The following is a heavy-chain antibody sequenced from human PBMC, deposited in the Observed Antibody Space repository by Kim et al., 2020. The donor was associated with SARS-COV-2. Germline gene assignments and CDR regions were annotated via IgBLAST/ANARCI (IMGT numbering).Heavy chain of an antibody. J-gene: IGHJ4*02. Sequence: GGSLRLSCAASGFTFSSYAMSWVRQAPGKGLEWVSAISGSGGSTYYADSVKGRFTISRDNSKNTLYLQMNSLRAEDTAVYYCAKDPPSVYCSSTSCYNPSYFDYWGQGTLVTVSS. CDR3: AKDPPSVYCSSTSCYNPSYFDY. D-gene: IGHD2-2*02. V-gene: IGHV3-23*01. CDR2: ISGSGGST. CDR1: GFTFSSYA.